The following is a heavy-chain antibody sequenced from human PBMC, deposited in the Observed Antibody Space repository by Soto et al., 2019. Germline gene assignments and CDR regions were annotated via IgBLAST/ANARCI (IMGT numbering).Heavy chain of an antibody. D-gene: IGHD3-22*01. V-gene: IGHV3-9*01. J-gene: IGHJ6*02. CDR1: GSTFDDYA. Sequence: GGSLRLSCAASGSTFDDYAMHWVRQAPGKGLEWVSGISWNSGSIGYADSVKGRFTISRDNAKNSLYLQMNSLRAEDTALYYCAKALPYYYDSSGYRTYYYGMDVWGQGTTVTVS. CDR3: AKALPYYYDSSGYRTYYYGMDV. CDR2: ISWNSGSI.